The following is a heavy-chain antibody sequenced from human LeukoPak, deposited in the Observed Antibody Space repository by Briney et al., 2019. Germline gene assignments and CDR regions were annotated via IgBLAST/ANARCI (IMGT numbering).Heavy chain of an antibody. CDR2: IYYSGSA. D-gene: IGHD7-27*01. J-gene: IGHJ4*02. V-gene: IGHV4-39*01. Sequence: SETLSLTCTVSGGSISSSSYYWGWIRQPPGKGLEWLGSIYYSGSAYYNPSLKSRVTISVDTSKNQFSLKLSSVTAADTAVYYCARKELGIIDYWGQGTLVTVSS. CDR3: ARKELGIIDY. CDR1: GGSISSSSYY.